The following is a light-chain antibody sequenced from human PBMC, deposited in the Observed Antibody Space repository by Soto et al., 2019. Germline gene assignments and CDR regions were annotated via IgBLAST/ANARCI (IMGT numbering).Light chain of an antibody. CDR2: AAS. CDR1: ESIARH. CDR3: QQTYTALSIT. J-gene: IGKJ5*01. Sequence: DIQMTQSPSSLSASVGDRVTITCRASESIARHLNWYQQKPGKAPKLLIYAASSLQNGVPSRFXGGASGTDFTLTISNLQPEDFATYYCQQTYTALSITFGQGTRLEIK. V-gene: IGKV1-39*01.